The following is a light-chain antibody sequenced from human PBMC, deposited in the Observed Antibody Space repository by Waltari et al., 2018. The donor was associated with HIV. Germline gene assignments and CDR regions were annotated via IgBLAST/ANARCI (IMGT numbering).Light chain of an antibody. CDR2: STS. V-gene: IGLV7-43*01. CDR1: TGAVTSDYF. J-gene: IGLJ3*02. Sequence: QTVVTQEPSLTVSPGGTVTLTCASSTGAVTSDYFATWLQQRPGQAPRPLIYSTSTKYSWTPARISGSLLGDKAALILSGVQPEDEAEQSCLLFRDDVWVFGGGTKLTVL. CDR3: LLFRDDVWV.